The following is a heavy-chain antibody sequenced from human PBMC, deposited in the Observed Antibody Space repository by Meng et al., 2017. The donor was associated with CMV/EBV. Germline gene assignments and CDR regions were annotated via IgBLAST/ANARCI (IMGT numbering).Heavy chain of an antibody. CDR2: IRYDGSNK. D-gene: IGHD3-10*01. CDR1: GFTFSSYG. J-gene: IGHJ5*02. CDR3: AKDLWFGELSSNWFDP. Sequence: QRVESGGGVVQPGGSLRLSCAASGFTFSSYGMHWVRQAPGKGLEWVAFIRYDGSNKYYADSVKGRFTISRDNSKNTLYLQMNSLRAEDTAVYYCAKDLWFGELSSNWFDPWGQGTLVTVSS. V-gene: IGHV3-30*02.